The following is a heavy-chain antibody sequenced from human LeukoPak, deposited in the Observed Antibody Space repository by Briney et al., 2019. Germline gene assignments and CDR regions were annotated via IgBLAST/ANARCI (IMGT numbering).Heavy chain of an antibody. Sequence: GGALRLSCAASGFTFSSYAMSWVRQAPGKGLEGVSVISGSGGSTYYADSVKGGFTISRENSKNTLYLQMNSLRAEDTAVYYCAKDYVPDIVVVVAATEFDPWGQGTLVTVSS. CDR2: ISGSGGST. CDR1: GFTFSSYA. CDR3: AKDYVPDIVVVVAATEFDP. J-gene: IGHJ5*02. V-gene: IGHV3-23*01. D-gene: IGHD2-15*01.